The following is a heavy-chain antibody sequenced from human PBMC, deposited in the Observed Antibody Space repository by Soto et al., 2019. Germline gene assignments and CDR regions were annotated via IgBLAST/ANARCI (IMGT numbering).Heavy chain of an antibody. D-gene: IGHD6-6*01. J-gene: IGHJ6*02. V-gene: IGHV3-43*01. CDR2: ISWDGGST. CDR1: GFTFDDYT. CDR3: ATSSIAARSYYYYYYGMDV. Sequence: GGSLRLSCAASGFTFDDYTMHWVRQAPGKXLEWVSLISWDGGSTYYADSVKGRFTISRDNSKNSLYLQMNSLRTEDTALYYCATSSIAARSYYYYYYGMDVWGQGTTVTVSS.